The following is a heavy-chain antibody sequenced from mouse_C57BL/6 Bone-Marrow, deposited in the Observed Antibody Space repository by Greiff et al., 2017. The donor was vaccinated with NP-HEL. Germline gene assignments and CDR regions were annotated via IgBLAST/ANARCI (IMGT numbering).Heavy chain of an antibody. CDR3: ARGLLQMDY. Sequence: EVMLVESEGGLVQPGSSMKLSCTASGFTFSDYYMAWVRQVPEKGLEWVANINYDGSSTYYLDSLKSRFIISRDNAKNILYLQMSSLKSEDTATYYCARGLLQMDYWGQGTSVTVSS. D-gene: IGHD1-1*01. CDR1: GFTFSDYY. CDR2: INYDGSST. V-gene: IGHV5-16*01. J-gene: IGHJ4*01.